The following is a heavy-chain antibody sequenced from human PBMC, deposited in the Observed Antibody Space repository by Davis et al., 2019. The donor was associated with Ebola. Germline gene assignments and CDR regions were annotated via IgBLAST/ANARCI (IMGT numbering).Heavy chain of an antibody. CDR2: INHSGGT. Sequence: MPSETLSLTCGVYGGSDSGYFRTWIRQPPGKGLEWIGEINHSGGTNYNPSLKSRVTISVDTSKNQFSLKLSSVTAADTAVYYCARGYHFDYWGQGTLVTVSS. CDR3: ARGYHFDY. CDR1: GGSDSGYF. J-gene: IGHJ4*02. V-gene: IGHV4-34*01.